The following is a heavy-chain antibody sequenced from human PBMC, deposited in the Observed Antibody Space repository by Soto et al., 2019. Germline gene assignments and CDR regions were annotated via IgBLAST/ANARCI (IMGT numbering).Heavy chain of an antibody. CDR3: AIDKIKRAPEYLDS. Sequence: QEQLVESGGDVVQPGRSLTLSCAASGFTFSANAMHWVRQAPGKGLEWVAVIAYDGTIKIYRDSVKGRFTISRDDSKSPLSLQMNSLRPEDTAVYYCAIDKIKRAPEYLDSWGQGTLVTVSS. J-gene: IGHJ4*02. D-gene: IGHD1-1*01. CDR1: GFTFSANA. V-gene: IGHV3-30-3*01. CDR2: IAYDGTIK.